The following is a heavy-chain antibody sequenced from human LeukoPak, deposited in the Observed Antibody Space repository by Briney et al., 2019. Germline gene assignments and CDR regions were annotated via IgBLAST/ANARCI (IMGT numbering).Heavy chain of an antibody. D-gene: IGHD3-10*01. V-gene: IGHV3-21*06. CDR3: ARYGNGEWQGHYAFDI. CDR2: ISASGDYI. CDR1: EFTFSHYT. Sequence: GGSLRLSCAASEFTFSHYTMNWVRQAPGKGLEWVSSISASGDYIYYADSVKGRFTISRDNAKNSLFLQINSLRAEDTAVYYCARYGNGEWQGHYAFDIWGHGTMVTVSS. J-gene: IGHJ3*02.